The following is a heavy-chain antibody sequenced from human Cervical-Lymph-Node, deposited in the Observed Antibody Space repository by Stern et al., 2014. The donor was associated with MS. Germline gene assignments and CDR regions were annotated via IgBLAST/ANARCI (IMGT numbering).Heavy chain of an antibody. CDR1: GGSISSSGYY. V-gene: IGHV4-61*02. Sequence: VQLVESGPGLVKPSQTLSLTCTVSGGSISSSGYYWSWIRQPADKGLEWIGRIHDSGSTYYNPCLKRRVTISMDPAKNQFSLKLTSVTAADTAVYYCATTRWDLFTWNWFDPWGQGTLVTVSS. CDR2: IHDSGST. CDR3: ATTRWDLFTWNWFDP. D-gene: IGHD1-26*01. J-gene: IGHJ5*02.